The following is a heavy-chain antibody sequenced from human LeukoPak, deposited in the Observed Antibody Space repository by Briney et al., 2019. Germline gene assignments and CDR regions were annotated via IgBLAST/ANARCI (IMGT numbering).Heavy chain of an antibody. CDR3: ARDQSPGGDYGTYIGY. D-gene: IGHD4-17*01. J-gene: IGHJ4*02. Sequence: ASVKVSCKASGYTFTSYYMHWVRQAPGQGLEWMGIINPSGGSTSYAQKFQGRVTMTRDTYTSTVYMELSSLRSEDTAVYYCARDQSPGGDYGTYIGYWGQGTLVTVSS. CDR1: GYTFTSYY. CDR2: INPSGGST. V-gene: IGHV1-46*01.